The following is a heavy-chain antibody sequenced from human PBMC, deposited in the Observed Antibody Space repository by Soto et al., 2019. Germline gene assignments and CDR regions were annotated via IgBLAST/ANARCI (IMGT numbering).Heavy chain of an antibody. Sequence: SETLSLTRAVYGGSFSGYYWSWIRQPPGKGLGWIGEINHSGSTNYNPSLKSRVTMSVDTSKHEFSLNLTSVTAADTAVYYCARVGDDLWSGSSPSNYGMDVWGQGTTVTVSS. J-gene: IGHJ6*02. CDR2: INHSGST. CDR3: ARVGDDLWSGSSPSNYGMDV. V-gene: IGHV4-34*01. D-gene: IGHD3-3*01. CDR1: GGSFSGYY.